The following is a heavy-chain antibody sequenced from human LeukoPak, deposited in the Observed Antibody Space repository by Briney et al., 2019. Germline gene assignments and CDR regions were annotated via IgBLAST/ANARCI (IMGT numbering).Heavy chain of an antibody. CDR3: ARGPTYYYYYMDV. CDR2: INPSGGST. J-gene: IGHJ6*03. CDR1: GYTFTSYY. V-gene: IGHV1-46*01. Sequence: ASVKVSCKASGYTFTSYYMHWVRRAPGQGLEWMGIINPSGGSTSYAQKFQGRVTMTRDMSTSTVYMELSSLRSENTAVYYCARGPTYYYYYMDVWGKGTTVTVSS.